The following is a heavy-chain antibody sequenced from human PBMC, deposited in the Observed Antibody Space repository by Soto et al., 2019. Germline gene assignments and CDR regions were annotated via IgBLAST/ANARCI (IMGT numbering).Heavy chain of an antibody. CDR2: ISAYNGNT. V-gene: IGHV1-18*01. D-gene: IGHD2-21*02. CDR1: GYTFTSYG. CDR3: AADRTYCGGDCYVD. J-gene: IGHJ4*02. Sequence: VKVSCKASGYTFTSYGISWVRQAPGQGLEWMGWISAYNGNTNYAQKLQGRVTMTTDTSTSTAYMELSSLRSEDTAVYYCAADRTYCGGDCYVDWGQGTLVTVSS.